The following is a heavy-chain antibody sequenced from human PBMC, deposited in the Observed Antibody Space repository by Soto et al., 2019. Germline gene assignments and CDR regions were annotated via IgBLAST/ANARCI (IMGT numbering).Heavy chain of an antibody. V-gene: IGHV3-23*01. CDR3: VRALRHTAMVYPWFDP. J-gene: IGHJ5*02. CDR2: ISGSGGST. Sequence: GGSLRLSCAASGFTFSSYAMSWVRQAPGKGLEWVSAISGSGGSTYYADSVKGRFTISRDNSKNTLYLQMNSLRAADTAVYYCVRALRHTAMVYPWFDPWGQGTLVTVSS. D-gene: IGHD5-18*01. CDR1: GFTFSSYA.